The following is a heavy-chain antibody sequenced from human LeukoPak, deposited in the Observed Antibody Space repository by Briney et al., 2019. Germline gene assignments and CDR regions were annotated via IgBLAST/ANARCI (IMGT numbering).Heavy chain of an antibody. CDR3: ARHGSTDYFDY. V-gene: IGHV4-39*01. CDR1: GGSISSSTSY. CDR2: IYYSGST. D-gene: IGHD2-2*03. J-gene: IGHJ4*02. Sequence: PSETLSLTCAVSGGSISSSTSYWGWIRQPPGKGLEWIGRIYYSGSTFYNPPLKSRVTISVDTSKNQFSLRLSSVTAADTAVYYCARHGSTDYFDYWGQGTLVTVSS.